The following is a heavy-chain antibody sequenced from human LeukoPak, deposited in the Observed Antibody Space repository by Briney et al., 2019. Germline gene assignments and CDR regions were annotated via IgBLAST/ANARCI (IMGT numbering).Heavy chain of an antibody. CDR1: GFTFDDYA. CDR2: ISWNSGSI. CDR3: AILKTGTTTINYYDSSGFDY. V-gene: IGHV3-9*01. Sequence: QAGGSLRLSCAASGFTFDDYAMHWVRQAPGKGLEWVSGISWNSGSIGYADSVKGRFTISRDNAKNSLYLQMNSLRAEDTALYYCAILKTGTTTINYYDSSGFDYWGQGTLVTVSS. J-gene: IGHJ4*02. D-gene: IGHD3-22*01.